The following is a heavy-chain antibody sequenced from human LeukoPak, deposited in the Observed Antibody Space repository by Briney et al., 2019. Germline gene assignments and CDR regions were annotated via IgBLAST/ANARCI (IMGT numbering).Heavy chain of an antibody. Sequence: ASVKVSFKASGYTFTSYGISWVRQAPGQGLEWMGWISGYNGNTNYAQKLQGRVTMTTDTYTSTAYMELRCLSSDDTAVYYCARVEGATTHYWRQGTLVTVFS. CDR2: ISGYNGNT. CDR1: GYTFTSYG. V-gene: IGHV1-18*01. D-gene: IGHD1-26*01. J-gene: IGHJ4*02. CDR3: ARVEGATTHY.